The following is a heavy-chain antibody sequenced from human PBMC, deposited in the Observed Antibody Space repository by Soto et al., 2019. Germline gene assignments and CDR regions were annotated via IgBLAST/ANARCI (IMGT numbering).Heavy chain of an antibody. CDR2: MTSDGRTI. Sequence: GGSLRLSNGASGFTFGDYWIYWVRQAPGKGPEWVSRMTSDGRTIQYADSVKGRFTASRDNAKSTLYLQMNSLRAEDTAVYYCARAEVDYWGPGTLVTVSS. CDR3: ARAEVDY. V-gene: IGHV3-74*01. J-gene: IGHJ4*02. CDR1: GFTFGDYW.